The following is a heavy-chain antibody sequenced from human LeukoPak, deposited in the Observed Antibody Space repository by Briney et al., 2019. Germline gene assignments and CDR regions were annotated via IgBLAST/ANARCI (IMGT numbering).Heavy chain of an antibody. CDR1: GYTFTSYD. J-gene: IGHJ4*02. Sequence: ASAKVSCKASGYTFTSYDINWVRQATGQGLEWMGWMNPNSGNTGYAQKLQGRVTMTTDTSTSTAYMELRSLRSDDTAVYYCARVGPEWLLPIYWGQGTLVTVSS. V-gene: IGHV1-8*02. CDR3: ARVGPEWLLPIY. D-gene: IGHD3-22*01. CDR2: MNPNSGNT.